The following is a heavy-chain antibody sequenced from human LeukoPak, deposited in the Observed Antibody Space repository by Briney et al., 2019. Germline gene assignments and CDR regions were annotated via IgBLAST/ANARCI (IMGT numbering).Heavy chain of an antibody. V-gene: IGHV1-2*02. J-gene: IGHJ4*02. CDR1: GYTFTGYY. CDR2: INPNSGGT. D-gene: IGHD2-2*01. CDR3: ARMFRYCSSTSCLPYFDY. Sequence: ASVKVSCKASGYTFTGYYMHWVRQAPGQGLEWMGWINPNSGGTNYAQKFQGRVTMTGDTSISTAYMELSRLRSDDTAVYYCARMFRYCSSTSCLPYFDYWGQGTLVTVSS.